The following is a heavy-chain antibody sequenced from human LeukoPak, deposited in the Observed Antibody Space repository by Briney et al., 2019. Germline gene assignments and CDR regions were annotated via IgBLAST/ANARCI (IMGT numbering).Heavy chain of an antibody. Sequence: PSETLSLTCTVYGASISSSSYYWGWIRQPPGKGLEWIGSIYYSGSTNYNPSLKSRVTIYVDTSRNQFSLKLSSVTAADTAVYYCARQGYCSSTSCYNRGFFDYWGQGTLVTVSS. CDR1: GASISSSSYY. J-gene: IGHJ4*02. V-gene: IGHV4-39*01. D-gene: IGHD2-2*01. CDR3: ARQGYCSSTSCYNRGFFDY. CDR2: IYYSGST.